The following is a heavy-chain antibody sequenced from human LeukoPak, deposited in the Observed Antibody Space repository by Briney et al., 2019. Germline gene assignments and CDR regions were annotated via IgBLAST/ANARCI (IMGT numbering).Heavy chain of an antibody. CDR3: ARDYFYPMDV. Sequence: PGRSLRLSCAASRLTFSSYAMHWVRQPPGKGLEWVAVIPYDGNNKYYADSVRGRFTISRDNSKNTLYLQMNSLRPEDTAVYYCARDYFYPMDVWGQGTTVTVSS. J-gene: IGHJ6*02. CDR2: IPYDGNNK. CDR1: RLTFSSYA. V-gene: IGHV3-30-3*01.